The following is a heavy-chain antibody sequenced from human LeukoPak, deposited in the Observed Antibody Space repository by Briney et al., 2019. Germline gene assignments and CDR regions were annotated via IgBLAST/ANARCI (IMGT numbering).Heavy chain of an antibody. CDR1: GFTFSSYS. J-gene: IGHJ6*02. Sequence: SGGSLRLSCAASGFTFSSYSMDWVRQAPGKGLEWVSSISSSSSYIYYADSVKGRFTISRDNAKNSLYLQMNSLRAEDTAVYYCARALWSGPVYYGMDVWGQGTTVTVSS. CDR3: ARALWSGPVYYGMDV. D-gene: IGHD3-10*01. V-gene: IGHV3-21*01. CDR2: ISSSSSYI.